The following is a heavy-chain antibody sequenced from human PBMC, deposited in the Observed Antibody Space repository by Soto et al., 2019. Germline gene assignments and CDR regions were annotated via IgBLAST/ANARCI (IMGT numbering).Heavy chain of an antibody. CDR2: IYPGDSDT. CDR3: ARQWGGSRLINTTTVAFDI. Sequence: GESLKISCKGSGYSFTSYWIGWVRQMPGKGLEWMGIIYPGDSDTRYSPSFQGQVTISADKSISTAYLQWSSLKASDTAMYYCARQWGGSRLINTTTVAFDIWGQGTMVTVSS. CDR1: GYSFTSYW. J-gene: IGHJ3*02. D-gene: IGHD1-26*01. V-gene: IGHV5-51*01.